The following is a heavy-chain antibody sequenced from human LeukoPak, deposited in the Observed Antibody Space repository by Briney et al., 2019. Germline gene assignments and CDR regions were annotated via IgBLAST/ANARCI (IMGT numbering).Heavy chain of an antibody. CDR2: ISGSGGST. D-gene: IGHD3-22*01. J-gene: IGHJ4*02. V-gene: IGHV3-23*01. CDR1: GFTFSSYA. CDR3: AKDTEDSSGYYYFDY. Sequence: GGSLRLSCAASGFTFSSYAMSWVRQAPGKGLEWVSAISGSGGSTYYADSVKGRFTISRDNSKNTLYLQMNSLRAEDTAVYYCAKDTEDSSGYYYFDYWGQGTLVTVSS.